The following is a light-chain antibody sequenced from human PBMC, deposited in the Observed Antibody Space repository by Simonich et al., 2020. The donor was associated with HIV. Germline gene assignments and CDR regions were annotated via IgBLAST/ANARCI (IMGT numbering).Light chain of an antibody. CDR1: SSDVGGYNY. J-gene: IGLJ3*02. CDR3: CSYTSNSTGV. V-gene: IGLV2-14*03. Sequence: QSALTQPASVSGSPGQSITISCTGTSSDVGGYNYVSWYQQQPGKAPKLMIYDVSKRPSGVSNRFAGSKSGNTASLTISGLQAEDEADYFCCSYTSNSTGVFGGGTRLTVL. CDR2: DVS.